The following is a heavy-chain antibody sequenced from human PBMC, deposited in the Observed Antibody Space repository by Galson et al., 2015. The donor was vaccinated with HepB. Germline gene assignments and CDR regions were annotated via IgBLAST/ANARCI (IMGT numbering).Heavy chain of an antibody. D-gene: IGHD3-22*01. CDR1: GFTFSSYA. CDR2: ISYDGSNK. Sequence: SLRLSCAASGFTFSSYAMHWVRQAPGKGLEWVAVISYDGSNKYYADSVKGRFTISRDNSKNTLYLQMNSLRAEDTAVYYCAKEHDSSGYYYSSFDYWGQGTLVTVSS. J-gene: IGHJ4*02. V-gene: IGHV3-30-3*01. CDR3: AKEHDSSGYYYSSFDY.